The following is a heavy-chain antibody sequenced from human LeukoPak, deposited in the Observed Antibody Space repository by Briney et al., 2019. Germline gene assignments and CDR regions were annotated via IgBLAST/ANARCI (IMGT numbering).Heavy chain of an antibody. Sequence: GSLRLSCAASGFTFNTYAMNWVRQAPGKGLEWISAISASGASTFYADSVKGRFTISRDNAKNTVSLQLNSLRAEDTAIYYCAKTYRDYFDYWGRGTLVTVSS. V-gene: IGHV3-23*01. CDR2: ISASGAST. J-gene: IGHJ4*02. CDR3: AKTYRDYFDY. D-gene: IGHD5-18*01. CDR1: GFTFNTYA.